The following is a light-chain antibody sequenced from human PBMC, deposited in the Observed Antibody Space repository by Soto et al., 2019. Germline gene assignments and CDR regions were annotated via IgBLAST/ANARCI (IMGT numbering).Light chain of an antibody. CDR3: AAWDDSLNGYV. V-gene: IGLV1-40*01. Sequence: QLVLTQPPSVSGAPGQRVTISCTGSSSNIGAGYDVHWYQQRPGTAPKLLIFGNTNRPSGVPDRFSGSKSGTSASLAITGLQAEDEGDYYCAAWDDSLNGYVFGTGTKLTVL. J-gene: IGLJ1*01. CDR2: GNT. CDR1: SSNIGAGYD.